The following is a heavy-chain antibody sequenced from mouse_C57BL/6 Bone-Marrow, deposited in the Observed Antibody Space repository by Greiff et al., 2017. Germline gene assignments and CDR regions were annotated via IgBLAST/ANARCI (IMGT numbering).Heavy chain of an antibody. D-gene: IGHD1-1*01. V-gene: IGHV1-64*01. CDR2: IHPNSGST. Sequence: QVQLQQPGAELVKPGASVKLSCKASGYTFTSYWMHWVKQRPGQGLEWIGMIHPNSGSTNYNEKFKSKVTLTVDKSSSTAYMQLSSLTSEDSAVYYCARGSSGLFAYWGQGTLVTVSA. CDR3: ARGSSGLFAY. J-gene: IGHJ3*01. CDR1: GYTFTSYW.